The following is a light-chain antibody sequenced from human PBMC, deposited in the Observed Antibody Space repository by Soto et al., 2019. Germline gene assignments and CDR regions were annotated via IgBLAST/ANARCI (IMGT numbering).Light chain of an antibody. CDR3: QQYGSSPLIT. Sequence: EAVLKQSPCTLSLSPGERATLSCRASQSVSSTYLAWYQQKPGQAPRLLIFGASNRATGIPDRFSGSGSGTDFTLTISRLEPEDFAVYYCQQYGSSPLITFGQGTRLEIK. CDR1: QSVSSTY. V-gene: IGKV3-20*01. CDR2: GAS. J-gene: IGKJ5*01.